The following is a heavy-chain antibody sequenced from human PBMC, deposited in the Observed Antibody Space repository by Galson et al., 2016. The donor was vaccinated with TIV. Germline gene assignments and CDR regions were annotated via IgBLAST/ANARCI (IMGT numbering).Heavy chain of an antibody. Sequence: SCKASGGIFRTNAISWVRQAPGQGLEWMGGIFAIFGIANYAQKFQGRVTITADESTCTAYMELSSLRSEDTAVYYCARNRGYSVTGDFDFWGQGTLVTVSS. J-gene: IGHJ4*02. CDR3: ARNRGYSVTGDFDF. D-gene: IGHD5/OR15-5a*01. CDR1: GGIFRTNA. CDR2: IFAIFGIA. V-gene: IGHV1-69*01.